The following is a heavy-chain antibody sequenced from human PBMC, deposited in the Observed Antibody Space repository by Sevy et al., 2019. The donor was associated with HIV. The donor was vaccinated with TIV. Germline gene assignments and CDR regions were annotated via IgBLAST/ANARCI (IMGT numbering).Heavy chain of an antibody. CDR1: GFTFSNYG. D-gene: IGHD2-15*01. CDR3: AKGDVDCSDGTCYSAYYYSVMDV. Sequence: GGSLRLSCAASGFTFSNYGMHWVRQAPGKGLEWVAVISYDGSNQYYADSVKGRFTISRDNSKNTLYLQMNSLGTEDTDVYYRAKGDVDCSDGTCYSAYYYSVMDVWGQGTTVTVSS. V-gene: IGHV3-30*18. CDR2: ISYDGSNQ. J-gene: IGHJ6*02.